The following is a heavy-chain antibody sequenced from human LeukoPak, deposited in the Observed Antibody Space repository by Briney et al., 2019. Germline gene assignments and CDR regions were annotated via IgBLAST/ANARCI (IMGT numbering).Heavy chain of an antibody. CDR3: ARDRAVTQDWVEFDP. V-gene: IGHV3-66*03. J-gene: IGHJ5*02. CDR2: IRDSGET. Sequence: SGGSLRLSCAGSGFSVSNYYMSWVRQAPGKGLEWVSLIRDSGETFYADSVKGRFTTSRDNSKNTMYLHMNRLRAEDTAVYFCARDRAVTQDWVEFDPWGQGTLVTVSS. CDR1: GFSVSNYY. D-gene: IGHD4-17*01.